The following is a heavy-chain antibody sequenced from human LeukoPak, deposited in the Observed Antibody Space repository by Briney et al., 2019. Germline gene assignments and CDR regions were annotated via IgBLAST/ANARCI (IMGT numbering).Heavy chain of an antibody. CDR1: GFTFDDYG. CDR2: INWNGGST. J-gene: IGHJ4*02. V-gene: IGHV3-20*01. Sequence: GGSLRLSCAASGFTFDDYGMSWVRQAPGKGLEWVSGINWNGGSTGYADSVKGRFTISRDNAKNSLYLQMNSLRAEDTALYHCARGGSSGWYEGVDYWGQGTLVTVSS. CDR3: ARGGSSGWYEGVDY. D-gene: IGHD6-19*01.